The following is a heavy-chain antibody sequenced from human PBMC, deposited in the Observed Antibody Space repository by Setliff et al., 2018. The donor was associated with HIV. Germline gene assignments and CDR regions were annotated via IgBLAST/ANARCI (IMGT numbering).Heavy chain of an antibody. J-gene: IGHJ6*04. CDR1: GGSMSRFY. CDR3: TRRGADSYYPRPLDV. Sequence: SETLSLTCTVSGGSMSRFYWSWIRQPPGKGLEWIGYIYYSGSTKHNPSLKSRVTISLDTSKNQFSLKLTSVTAADTAIYYCTRRGADSYYPRPLDVWGKGTTVTVSS. CDR2: IYYSGST. D-gene: IGHD3-10*01. V-gene: IGHV4-59*01.